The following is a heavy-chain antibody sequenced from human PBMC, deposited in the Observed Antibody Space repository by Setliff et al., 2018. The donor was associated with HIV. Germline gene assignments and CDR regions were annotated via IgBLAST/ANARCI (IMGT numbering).Heavy chain of an antibody. Sequence: SETLSLTCTVSGASISSYYWSWIRQSPGKRLEWIGYIHYSGSTNYNPSLNSRVAILIDTSKNQFSLKLTSVTAADTAVYFCEVAGQWGQGTLVTVSS. V-gene: IGHV4-59*08. J-gene: IGHJ4*02. CDR1: GASISSYY. CDR2: IHYSGST. CDR3: EVAGQ. D-gene: IGHD6-19*01.